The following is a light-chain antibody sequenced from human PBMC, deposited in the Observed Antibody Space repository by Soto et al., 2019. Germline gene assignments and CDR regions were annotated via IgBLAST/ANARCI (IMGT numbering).Light chain of an antibody. CDR3: QQRRSWPST. Sequence: EIVLTQSPATLSLSPGEGATLSCRASQNLYSYLAWYQHKPGQAPRLLIYDTSNRATGIPVRFSGSGSETDFTLTISSLEPEDFAVYYCQQRRSWPSTFGQGTRLEIK. CDR2: DTS. CDR1: QNLYSY. V-gene: IGKV3-11*01. J-gene: IGKJ5*01.